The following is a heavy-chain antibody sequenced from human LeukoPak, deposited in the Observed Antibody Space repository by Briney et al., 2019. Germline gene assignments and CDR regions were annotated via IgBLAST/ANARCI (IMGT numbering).Heavy chain of an antibody. CDR3: ARDPTRSPGGGFFSPLGY. J-gene: IGHJ4*02. CDR2: INTNTATP. CDR1: GGTFSSYA. V-gene: IGHV7-4-1*02. D-gene: IGHD2-15*01. Sequence: ASVKVSCKASGGTFSSYAISWVRQAPGQGLEWMGWINTNTATPMYAQGFSGRFVFSLDVSDSTAYLQISRLKAGDTAVYYCARDPTRSPGGGFFSPLGYWGQGSLVTVSS.